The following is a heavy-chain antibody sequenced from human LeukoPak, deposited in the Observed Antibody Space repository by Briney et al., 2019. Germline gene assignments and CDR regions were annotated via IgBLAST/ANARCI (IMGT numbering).Heavy chain of an antibody. CDR3: ARDRASGMDY. D-gene: IGHD3-10*01. Sequence: SETLSLTCTVSGGSVNSGAYYWSWIRQFPGKGLEWIGQIFFTGRTDYNPSLKSRLAISIDKSRDEFSLELSSVSAGDTATYYCARDRASGMDYWGQGILVTVSS. V-gene: IGHV4-31*03. CDR1: GGSVNSGAYY. J-gene: IGHJ4*02. CDR2: IFFTGRT.